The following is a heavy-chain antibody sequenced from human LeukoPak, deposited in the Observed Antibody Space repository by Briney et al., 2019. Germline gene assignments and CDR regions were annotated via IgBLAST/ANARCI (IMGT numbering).Heavy chain of an antibody. CDR3: AREFRSNYNDAFDL. Sequence: GASVKVSCKASGYTFTAQYIHWVRQAPGQRLEWIGWINPDSGGTHFAQKFQGRVTMTRDTSISTADMELSRLRFDDTAVYYCAREFRSNYNDAFDLWGQGTLVTVSS. D-gene: IGHD3-10*01. J-gene: IGHJ3*01. V-gene: IGHV1-2*02. CDR1: GYTFTAQY. CDR2: INPDSGGT.